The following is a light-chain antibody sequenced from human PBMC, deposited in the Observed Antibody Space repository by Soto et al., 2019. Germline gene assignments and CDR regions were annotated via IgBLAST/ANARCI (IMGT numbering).Light chain of an antibody. CDR1: SSDVGGYKY. Sequence: QSALTQPASVSGSPGQSITISCTGTSSDVGGYKYVSWYQKHPGKAPKLMIYDVSNRPSGISNRFSGSKSGNTASLAISGLQAEDDADYYCSSYTRSGTYVVFGGGTKLTVL. J-gene: IGLJ2*01. V-gene: IGLV2-14*01. CDR3: SSYTRSGTYVV. CDR2: DVS.